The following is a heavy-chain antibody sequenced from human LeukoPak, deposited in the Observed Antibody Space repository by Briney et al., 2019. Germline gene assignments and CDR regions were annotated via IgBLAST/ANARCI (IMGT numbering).Heavy chain of an antibody. D-gene: IGHD3-22*01. V-gene: IGHV6-1*01. CDR1: GDSLSSNSAA. Sequence: SQTLSLTCAISGDSLSSNSAAWNWIRQSPSRGLEWLGRTYYRSKWYNDYAVSVKSRITINPDTSKNQFSLQLNSVTPEDTAVYYCARAGAYYYDSSGYYSFDYWGQGTLVTVSS. CDR3: ARAGAYYYDSSGYYSFDY. CDR2: TYYRSKWYN. J-gene: IGHJ4*02.